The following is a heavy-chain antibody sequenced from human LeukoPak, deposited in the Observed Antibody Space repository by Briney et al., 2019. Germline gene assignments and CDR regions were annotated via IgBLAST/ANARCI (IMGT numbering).Heavy chain of an antibody. D-gene: IGHD6-13*01. CDR2: IYHSGST. V-gene: IGHV4-38-2*01. Sequence: SETLSLTCAVSGYSISSGYYWGWIRQPPGKGLELIGSIYHSGSTYYNPSLKSRVTISVDTSKNQFSLKLSSVTAADTAVYYCARHGEQQLLFSFDYWGQGTLVTVSS. CDR3: ARHGEQQLLFSFDY. CDR1: GYSISSGYY. J-gene: IGHJ4*02.